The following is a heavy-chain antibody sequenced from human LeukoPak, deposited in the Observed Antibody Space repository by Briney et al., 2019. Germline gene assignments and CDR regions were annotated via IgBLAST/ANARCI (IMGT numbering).Heavy chain of an antibody. CDR2: IKQDESGT. D-gene: IGHD1-26*01. CDR3: ARGFSGSFEY. Sequence: PGGSLRLSCAASGFTFSNYWTNWVRQAPGKGLEWVANIKQDESGTRYVDSVKGRFTISRDNAKNSLFLQMNSLRADDTAVYFCARGFSGSFEYWGQGTLVTVSS. CDR1: GFTFSNYW. J-gene: IGHJ4*02. V-gene: IGHV3-7*01.